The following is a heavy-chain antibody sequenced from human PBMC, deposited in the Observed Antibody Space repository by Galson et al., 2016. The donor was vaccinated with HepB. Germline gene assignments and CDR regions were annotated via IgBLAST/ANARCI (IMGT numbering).Heavy chain of an antibody. D-gene: IGHD4-17*01. CDR3: AKGLTTVTTEVGY. CDR2: ISDNGGST. J-gene: IGHJ4*02. V-gene: IGHV3-23*01. CDR1: GFTFSSYW. Sequence: SLRLSCAASGFTFSSYWMSWVRQAPGKGLEWVSGISDNGGSTYYADSVKGRFTISRDNSKNTLYLQMNSLRAEDTAVYYCAKGLTTVTTEVGYWGQGTLVTVSS.